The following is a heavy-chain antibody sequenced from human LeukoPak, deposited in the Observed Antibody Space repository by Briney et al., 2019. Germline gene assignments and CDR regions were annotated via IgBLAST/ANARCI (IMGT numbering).Heavy chain of an antibody. CDR2: VSSDGSTT. CDR1: GFTFSSHR. D-gene: IGHD2-8*01. CDR3: ARDTNGLAY. Sequence: GGSLRLSCAASGFTFSSHRMHWVRQAPGKGLVRVSCVSSDGSTTNYADSVKGRFTISRDNAKSTLYLQMSSLRAEDTAVYYCARDTNGLAYWGLGTRVSVSS. V-gene: IGHV3-74*01. J-gene: IGHJ4*02.